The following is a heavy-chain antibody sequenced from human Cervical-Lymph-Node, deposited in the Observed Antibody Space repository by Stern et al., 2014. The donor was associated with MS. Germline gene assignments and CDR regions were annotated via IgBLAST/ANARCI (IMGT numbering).Heavy chain of an antibody. CDR2: IAVGSVNT. V-gene: IGHV1-58*01. J-gene: IGHJ4*02. D-gene: IGHD3-22*01. CDR1: GFTFTSSA. Sequence: QVPLVQSGPEVKKPGTSVKVSCKASGFTFTSSAVQWVRQARGQRLEWIVWIAVGSVNTNYAQKFQERVTMTRDMSTSTAYMELSSLRSEDTAVYYCAADGAYYDSSGRYFDYWGQGTLVTVSS. CDR3: AADGAYYDSSGRYFDY.